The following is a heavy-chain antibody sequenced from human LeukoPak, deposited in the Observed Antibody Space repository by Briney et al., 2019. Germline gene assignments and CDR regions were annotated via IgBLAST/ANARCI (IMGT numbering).Heavy chain of an antibody. V-gene: IGHV1-46*01. D-gene: IGHD1-14*01. CDR1: GGTFSSHA. Sequence: PVASVTVSCKASGGTFSSHAISWVRQAPGQGLEWMGIINPSGHITNYAQKFQGRLTVTRDTPTSTVYMELSSLRSDDTAVYYCVRDNSIADRGWWFDPWGQGTLVTVSS. CDR2: INPSGHIT. J-gene: IGHJ5*02. CDR3: VRDNSIADRGWWFDP.